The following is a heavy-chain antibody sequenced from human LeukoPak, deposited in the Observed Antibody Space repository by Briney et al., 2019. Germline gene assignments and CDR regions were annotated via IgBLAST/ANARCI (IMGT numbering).Heavy chain of an antibody. Sequence: PGGSLRLSCAASGFTFRSYWMSWVRQAPGKGLEWVANIKEDGSEKYYVDPVKGRFTISRDSAKNSLYLQMNSLRVEDTAVYYCARDHNYGSDYWGQGTLVTASS. CDR3: ARDHNYGSDY. V-gene: IGHV3-7*03. J-gene: IGHJ4*02. CDR2: IKEDGSEK. CDR1: GFTFRSYW. D-gene: IGHD5-18*01.